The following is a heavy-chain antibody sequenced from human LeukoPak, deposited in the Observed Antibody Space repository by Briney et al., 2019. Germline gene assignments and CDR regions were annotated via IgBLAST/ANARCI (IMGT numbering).Heavy chain of an antibody. CDR3: ARGGAQGLATWYFDY. D-gene: IGHD6-19*01. CDR1: GGSISSYY. CDR2: IYTSGST. J-gene: IGHJ4*02. V-gene: IGHV4-4*07. Sequence: SETLSLTCTVSGGSISSYYWSWIRQPAGKGLEWIGRIYTSGSTNYNPSLKSRVTMSVDTSKNQFSLKLSSVTAADTAVYYCARGGAQGLATWYFDYWGQGTLVTVSS.